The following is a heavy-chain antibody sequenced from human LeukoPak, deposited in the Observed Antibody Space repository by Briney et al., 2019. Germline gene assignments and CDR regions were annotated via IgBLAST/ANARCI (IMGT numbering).Heavy chain of an antibody. V-gene: IGHV4-4*07. D-gene: IGHD4-11*01. CDR2: IYTSGST. CDR1: GGSISSYY. Sequence: SETLSLTCTVSGGSISSYYWSWIRQPPGKGLEWIGRIYTSGSTNYNPSLKSRVTMSVDTSKNQFSLNLSSVTAADTAFYYCARETTGLARYFDYWGQGTLVTVSS. CDR3: ARETTGLARYFDY. J-gene: IGHJ4*02.